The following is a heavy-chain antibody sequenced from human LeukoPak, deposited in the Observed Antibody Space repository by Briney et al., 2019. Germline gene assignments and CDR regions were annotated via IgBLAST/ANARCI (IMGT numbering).Heavy chain of an antibody. J-gene: IGHJ4*02. CDR2: INPNSGGT. CDR3: ARDRGTYYDFWSGYTY. D-gene: IGHD3-3*01. CDR1: GYTFTGYY. Sequence: RASVKVSCKASGYTFTGYYMHWVRQAPGQGLEWMGWINPNSGGTNYAQKFQGRVTMTRDTSISTAYMELSRLRSDDTAVYYCARDRGTYYDFWSGYTYWGQGTLVTVSS. V-gene: IGHV1-2*02.